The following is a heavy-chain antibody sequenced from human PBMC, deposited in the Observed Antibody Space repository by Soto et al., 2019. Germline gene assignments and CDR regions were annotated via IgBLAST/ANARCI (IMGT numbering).Heavy chain of an antibody. V-gene: IGHV4-31*02. Sequence: WTWIRQHPGKGLEWIGSIHYDGATFFNPSLESRLSISADTSKNQCYLTLTSVTAADTAVYFCARAVVGAQSPTDYWGQGTLVTVSS. D-gene: IGHD1-26*01. CDR2: IHYDGAT. J-gene: IGHJ4*02. CDR3: ARAVVGAQSPTDY.